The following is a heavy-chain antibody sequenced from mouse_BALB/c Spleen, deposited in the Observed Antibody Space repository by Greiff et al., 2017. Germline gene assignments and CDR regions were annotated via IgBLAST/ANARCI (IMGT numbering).Heavy chain of an antibody. CDR2: ISCYNGAT. D-gene: IGHD2-4*01. Sequence: LVKTGASVKISCKASGYSFTGYYMHWVKQSHGKSLEWIGYISCYNGATSYNQKFKGKATFTVDTSSSTAYMQFNSLTSEDSAVYYCARRGYYDSHYYAMDYWGQGTSVTVSS. CDR3: ARRGYYDSHYYAMDY. V-gene: IGHV1S34*01. CDR1: GYSFTGYY. J-gene: IGHJ4*01.